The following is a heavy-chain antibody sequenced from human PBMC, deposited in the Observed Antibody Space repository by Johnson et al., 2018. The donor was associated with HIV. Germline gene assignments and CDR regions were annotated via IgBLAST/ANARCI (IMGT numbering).Heavy chain of an antibody. CDR1: GFTFSTYA. V-gene: IGHV3-30*18. CDR3: AKVSLRASAARIGLCAFDI. D-gene: IGHD2-2*01. Sequence: QVQVVESGGGVVQPGRSLRLSCTASGFTFSTYAMHWVRRAPGKGLEWVAFISYDGNNKYYADSVKGRFTISRDNSKNTVYLQMHSLRAEDTAVYYFAKVSLRASAARIGLCAFDIWGQGTMVTVSS. J-gene: IGHJ3*02. CDR2: ISYDGNNK.